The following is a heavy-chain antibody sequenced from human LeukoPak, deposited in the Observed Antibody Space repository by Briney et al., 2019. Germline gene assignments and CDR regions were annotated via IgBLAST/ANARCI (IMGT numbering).Heavy chain of an antibody. D-gene: IGHD3-10*01. CDR3: ARGDFDY. Sequence: PGGSLRLPCAASGFTFSSYGMHWFRQAPGKGLEWVAVISYDGSNKYCADSVKGRFTISRDNSKNSLYLQMNSLRTEDTALYYCARGDFDYWGQGTLVTVSS. CDR1: GFTFSSYG. CDR2: ISYDGSNK. V-gene: IGHV3-30*03. J-gene: IGHJ4*02.